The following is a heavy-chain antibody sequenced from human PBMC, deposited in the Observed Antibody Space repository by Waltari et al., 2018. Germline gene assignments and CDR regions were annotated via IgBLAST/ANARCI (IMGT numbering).Heavy chain of an antibody. D-gene: IGHD3-16*01. Sequence: QIQMVQSGDEVKNPGASMRVSCKASGYIFTRYGFSWVGQAPGQGLGWMAWIAAYNYKANDAETFQDGVPVTIDLSTSTGYLELKSLTSDDTAVYYCAGGSDPRFAAFDFWGQGTIITVSS. CDR2: IAAYNYKA. CDR3: AGGSDPRFAAFDF. CDR1: GYIFTRYG. V-gene: IGHV1-18*04. J-gene: IGHJ3*01.